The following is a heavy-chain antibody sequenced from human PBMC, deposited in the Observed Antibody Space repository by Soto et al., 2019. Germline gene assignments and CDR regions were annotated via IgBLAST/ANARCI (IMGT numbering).Heavy chain of an antibody. J-gene: IGHJ6*02. CDR2: INHSGTT. D-gene: IGHD3-3*01. Sequence: SETLSLTCAVYGGSFGGYSWTWLRQPPGKGLEWIGEINHSGTTDSDPALKSRVTMSADTSKNQFSLRMTSVTAADTAVYYCARARFDSWSHIYYGLDVWGQGTTVTVSS. CDR3: ARARFDSWSHIYYGLDV. CDR1: GGSFGGYS. V-gene: IGHV4-34*01.